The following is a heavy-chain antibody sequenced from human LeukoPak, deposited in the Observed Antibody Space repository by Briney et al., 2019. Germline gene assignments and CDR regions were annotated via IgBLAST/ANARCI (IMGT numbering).Heavy chain of an antibody. J-gene: IGHJ4*02. V-gene: IGHV3-30*18. CDR1: GFTFSSYG. CDR2: ISYDGSNK. Sequence: PGGSLRLSCAASGFTFSSYGMHWVRQAPGKGLEWVAVISYDGSNKYYADSVKGRFTISRDNSKNTLYLQMNSLRAEDTAVYYCAKEEYYYDSSGYYYSGYFDYWGQGTLVTVSS. D-gene: IGHD3-22*01. CDR3: AKEEYYYDSSGYYYSGYFDY.